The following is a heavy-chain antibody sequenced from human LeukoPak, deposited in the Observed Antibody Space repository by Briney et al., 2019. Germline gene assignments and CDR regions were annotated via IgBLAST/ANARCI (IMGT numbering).Heavy chain of an antibody. J-gene: IGHJ4*02. V-gene: IGHV3-30*19. CDR2: ISYDGNKE. Sequence: SGGSLRLSCAASGFTFSRYGMHWVRQAPGKGLEWVAVISYDGNKEDYADSVKGRFTISRDNSKNTLYLQMNSLRPEDTAVYYCARNRGASGYYWVDYWGQGTLVSVSS. CDR1: GFTFSRYG. D-gene: IGHD3-22*01. CDR3: ARNRGASGYYWVDY.